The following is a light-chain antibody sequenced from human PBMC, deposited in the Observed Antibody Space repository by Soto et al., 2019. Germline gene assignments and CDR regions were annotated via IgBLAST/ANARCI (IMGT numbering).Light chain of an antibody. CDR2: STS. V-gene: IGKV3-20*01. Sequence: EIVLTQSPGTLSLSPGERGTLSCRASQRFGRSNLAWYEQKPGQAPRLLIYSTSSRATGIPDRFSASGSGAKYILTITGLQLEDFAVYSCQKYGKSPWTFGQGTKVDIK. CDR3: QKYGKSPWT. J-gene: IGKJ1*01. CDR1: QRFGRSN.